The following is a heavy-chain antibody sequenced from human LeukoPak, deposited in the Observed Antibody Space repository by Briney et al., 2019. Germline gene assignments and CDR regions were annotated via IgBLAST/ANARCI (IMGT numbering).Heavy chain of an antibody. Sequence: SETLSLTCTVSGASITGYYWSWIRQPPGKGLEWIGYTYYTGNTNYNPSLKRRVSISVDMSKNQFSLKLNSVTAADTAVYYCARVTKYQLPSYYYYAMDVWGQGTTVTVSS. V-gene: IGHV4-59*01. CDR1: GASITGYY. CDR3: ARVTKYQLPSYYYYAMDV. CDR2: TYYTGNT. D-gene: IGHD2-2*01. J-gene: IGHJ6*02.